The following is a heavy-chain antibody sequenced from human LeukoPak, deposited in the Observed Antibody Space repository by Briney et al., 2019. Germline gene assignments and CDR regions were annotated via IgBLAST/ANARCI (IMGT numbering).Heavy chain of an antibody. CDR2: ISPSGDYT. D-gene: IGHD2-15*01. V-gene: IGHV1-46*01. CDR1: GYAFTTYY. J-gene: IGHJ4*02. CDR3: ARRGSRSPRGFDY. Sequence: GASVKVSCKASGYAFTTYYLHWVRQAPGQGLEWMGIISPSGDYTTYAQNFQGRVTMTSDMSTSTVYMELSNLRSEDTAMYYCARRGSRSPRGFDYWGQGTLVTVSS.